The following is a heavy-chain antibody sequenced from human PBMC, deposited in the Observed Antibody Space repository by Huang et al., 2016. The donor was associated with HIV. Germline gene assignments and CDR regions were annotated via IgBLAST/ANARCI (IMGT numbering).Heavy chain of an antibody. CDR3: ARAPHYGSESYYY. D-gene: IGHD3-10*01. J-gene: IGHJ4*02. CDR2: ITHSGST. V-gene: IGHV4-34*01. CDR1: GGSFSGYY. Sequence: QVQLHQWGAGLLKPSETLSLNCAVYGGSFSGYYWSWIRQPPGKGLEWIGEITHSGSTNYNPSLKSRVTISEETSKNQFSLKLSSVTAADTAVYYCARAPHYGSESYYYWGQGTLVTVSS.